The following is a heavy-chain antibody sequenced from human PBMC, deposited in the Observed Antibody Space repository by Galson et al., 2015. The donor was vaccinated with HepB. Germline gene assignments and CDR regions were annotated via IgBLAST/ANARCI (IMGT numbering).Heavy chain of an antibody. J-gene: IGHJ3*02. Sequence: SLRLSCAASGFTVSSNYMSWVRQAPGKGLEWVSVIYSGGSTYYADSVKGRFTISRHNSKNTLYLQMNSLRAEDTAVYYCARDQLVRGSDAFDIWGQGTMVTVSS. D-gene: IGHD3-10*01. CDR2: IYSGGST. CDR1: GFTVSSNY. CDR3: ARDQLVRGSDAFDI. V-gene: IGHV3-53*04.